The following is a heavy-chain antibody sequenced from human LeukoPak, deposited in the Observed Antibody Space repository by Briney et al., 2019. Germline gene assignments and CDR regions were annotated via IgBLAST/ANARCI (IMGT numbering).Heavy chain of an antibody. Sequence: GASVKVSCKASGYTFISYGFTWVRQAPGQGLEWMGWISPYTTKTNYAQSLQGRVTMTTDTSTSTAYMELRSLRSDDTAVYYCAREGGVGPTAPPDYYSYQMDVWGKGTTVTVSS. V-gene: IGHV1-18*01. D-gene: IGHD1-26*01. CDR2: ISPYTTKT. CDR3: AREGGVGPTAPPDYYSYQMDV. CDR1: GYTFISYG. J-gene: IGHJ6*03.